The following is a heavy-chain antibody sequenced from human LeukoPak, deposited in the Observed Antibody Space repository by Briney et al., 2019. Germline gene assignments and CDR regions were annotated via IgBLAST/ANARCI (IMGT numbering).Heavy chain of an antibody. J-gene: IGHJ4*02. CDR1: GFTFTNFA. Sequence: GGSLRLSCAASGFTFTNFAMHWVRQAPGKGLEWVAVIRYDGSNEDYLDSVKGRFTISRDNAKTTLDLQMNSLRAEDTAVYYCARGGGYGFDYPLDYWGQGSLVIISS. V-gene: IGHV3-33*08. CDR3: ARGGGYGFDYPLDY. D-gene: IGHD3-9*01. CDR2: IRYDGSNE.